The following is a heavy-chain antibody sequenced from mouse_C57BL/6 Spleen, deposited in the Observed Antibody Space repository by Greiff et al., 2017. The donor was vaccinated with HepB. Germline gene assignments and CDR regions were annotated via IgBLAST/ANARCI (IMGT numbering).Heavy chain of an antibody. D-gene: IGHD2-5*01. V-gene: IGHV1-26*01. Sequence: EVQLQQSGPELVKPGASVKISCKASGYTFTDYYMNWVKQSHGKSLEWIGDINPNNGGTSYNQKFKGKATLTVDKSSSTAYMELRSLTSEDSAVYYCARSGYYSNLFDYWGQGTTLTVSS. J-gene: IGHJ2*01. CDR3: ARSGYYSNLFDY. CDR2: INPNNGGT. CDR1: GYTFTDYY.